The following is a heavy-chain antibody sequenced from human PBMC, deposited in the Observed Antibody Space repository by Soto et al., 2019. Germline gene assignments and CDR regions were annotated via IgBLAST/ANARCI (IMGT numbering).Heavy chain of an antibody. J-gene: IGHJ4*02. D-gene: IGHD3-10*01. CDR1: GFSFEIYW. CDR2: INPDGSGE. V-gene: IGHV3-7*01. CDR3: ARDHWFFDY. Sequence: PGGSLRLSCAASGFSFEIYWMGWVRQAPGKGLEWVANINPDGSGEYYLDSVKGRFTISRDNAKNSVYLQMNSLVGDDTAVYYCARDHWFFDYRGQGTPVTVSS.